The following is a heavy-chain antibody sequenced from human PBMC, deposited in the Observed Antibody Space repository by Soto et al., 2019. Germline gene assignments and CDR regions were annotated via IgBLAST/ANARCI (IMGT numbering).Heavy chain of an antibody. D-gene: IGHD2-15*01. V-gene: IGHV4-30-2*01. CDR1: GGSISSGGYS. Sequence: NPSETLSLTCAVSGGSISSGGYSWSWIRQPPGKGLEWIGYIYHSGSTYYNPSLKSRVTISVDRSKNQFSLKLSSVTAADTAVYYCARVACSGGSCYLGGWFDPWGQGTLVTVSS. J-gene: IGHJ5*02. CDR3: ARVACSGGSCYLGGWFDP. CDR2: IYHSGST.